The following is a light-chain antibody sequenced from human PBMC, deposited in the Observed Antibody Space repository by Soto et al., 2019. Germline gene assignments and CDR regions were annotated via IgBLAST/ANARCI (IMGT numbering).Light chain of an antibody. V-gene: IGLV2-18*02. CDR1: SSDVGSSNG. Sequence: QSVLTQPPSVSGSPGQSVAISCTGTSSDVGSSNGVSWYQQPPGTAPKLMIYDVSNRPSGVPDRFSGSKSGNTASLTISGLQAEDEADYYCSSYTSSSTYVFGSGTKVTVL. J-gene: IGLJ1*01. CDR2: DVS. CDR3: SSYTSSSTYV.